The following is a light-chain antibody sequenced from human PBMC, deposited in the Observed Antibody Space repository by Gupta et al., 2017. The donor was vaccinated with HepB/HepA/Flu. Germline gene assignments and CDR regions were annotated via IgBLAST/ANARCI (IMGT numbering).Light chain of an antibody. Sequence: QSALTQPPSVPGSPGQPVTISCTGTGRHIGYYNHVPWYQHPPAAAHKLIIYEVTNRPSGVAGRFSGSKAGNTASLTISGRQAEDEAIYWGCSNASTHTWVFGGGTKLTVL. V-gene: IGLV2-18*02. CDR2: EVT. CDR1: GRHIGYYNH. CDR3: CSNASTHTWV. J-gene: IGLJ3*02.